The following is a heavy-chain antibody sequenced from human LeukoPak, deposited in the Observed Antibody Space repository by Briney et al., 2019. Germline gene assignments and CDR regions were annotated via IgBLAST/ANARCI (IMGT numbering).Heavy chain of an antibody. J-gene: IGHJ5*02. Sequence: PSETLSLTCAVSGGSISSSNCWSWVRQPPGKGLEWIGEIYHSGSTNYNPSLKSRVTMSVDKSKNQFSLKLSSVTAADTAVYYCARRRNSSGWWGWFDPWGQGTLVTVSS. D-gene: IGHD6-19*01. CDR3: ARRRNSSGWWGWFDP. CDR1: GGSISSSNC. V-gene: IGHV4-4*02. CDR2: IYHSGST.